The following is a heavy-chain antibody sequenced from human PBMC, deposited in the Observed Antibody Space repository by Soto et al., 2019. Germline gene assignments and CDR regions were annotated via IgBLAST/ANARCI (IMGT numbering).Heavy chain of an antibody. CDR2: IIPVFDTT. Sequence: QEQLVQSGAEVKKSGSSVKVSCKDTGGLFRSYAVSWVRQAPGQGLEWMGGIIPVFDTTYYAQKFQGKVTITADESTNTAYMELSGLRSEDTAMYYCARGGSGYVWFNEYWGQGTLVTVSS. V-gene: IGHV1-69*01. D-gene: IGHD3-22*01. CDR1: GGLFRSYA. J-gene: IGHJ4*02. CDR3: ARGGSGYVWFNEY.